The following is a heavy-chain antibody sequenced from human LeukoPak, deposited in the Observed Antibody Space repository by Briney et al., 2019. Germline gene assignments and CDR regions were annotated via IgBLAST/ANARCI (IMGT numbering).Heavy chain of an antibody. CDR3: ARQYGRPFDY. J-gene: IGHJ4*02. V-gene: IGHV5-51*01. CDR2: IYPGDSDT. D-gene: IGHD4-17*01. CDR1: GYSFSNYW. Sequence: GESLKISSKGSGYSFSNYWIGWVRQMPGKGLEWMGIIYPGDSDTRYSPSFQGQVTISVDESINTAYLQWSSLEASDTAMYYCARQYGRPFDYWGQGTLVTVSS.